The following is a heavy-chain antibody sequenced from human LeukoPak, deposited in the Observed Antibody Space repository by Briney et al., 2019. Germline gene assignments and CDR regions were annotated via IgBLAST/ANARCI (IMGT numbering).Heavy chain of an antibody. V-gene: IGHV4-34*01. Sequence: GSLRLSCAASGFTFSSYSMNWVRQPPGKGLEWIGEINHSGSTNYNPSLESRVTISVDTSKNQFSLKLSSVTAADTAVYYCASRSDFNWFDPWGQGTLVTVSS. CDR2: INHSGST. J-gene: IGHJ5*02. CDR1: GFTFSSYS. CDR3: ASRSDFNWFDP. D-gene: IGHD2/OR15-2a*01.